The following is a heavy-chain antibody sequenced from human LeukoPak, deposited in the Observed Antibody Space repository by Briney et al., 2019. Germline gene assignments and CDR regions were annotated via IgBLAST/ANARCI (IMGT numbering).Heavy chain of an antibody. D-gene: IGHD6-13*01. CDR2: ISSSGSTI. CDR1: GFTFSDYY. CDR3: AREISAASLDY. V-gene: IGHV3-11*01. Sequence: GGSLRLSCAASGFTFSDYYMSWIRRAPGKGLEWVSYISSSGSTIYYADSVKGRFTISRDNAKNSLCLQMNSLRAEDTAVYYCAREISAASLDYWGQGTLVTVSS. J-gene: IGHJ4*02.